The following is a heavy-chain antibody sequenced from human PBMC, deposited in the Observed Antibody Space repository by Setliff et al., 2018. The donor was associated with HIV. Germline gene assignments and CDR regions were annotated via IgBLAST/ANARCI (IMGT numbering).Heavy chain of an antibody. Sequence: PSETLSLTCTVSGGSIRSFFWSWIRQPPGKGLEWIGHIYTSGSTNYNPSLKSRVTMSVDTSKNQFSLKLSSVTAADTAVYYCARDSEPGIAVAGTRFYAFDIWGQGTMVTVSS. CDR1: GGSIRSFF. CDR2: IYTSGST. J-gene: IGHJ3*02. V-gene: IGHV4-4*08. CDR3: ARDSEPGIAVAGTRFYAFDI. D-gene: IGHD6-19*01.